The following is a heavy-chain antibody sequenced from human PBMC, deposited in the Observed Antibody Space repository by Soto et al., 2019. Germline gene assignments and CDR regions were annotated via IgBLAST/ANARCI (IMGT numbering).Heavy chain of an antibody. CDR2: IKQYGSEK. CDR1: GFTFSSYW. D-gene: IGHD1-26*01. V-gene: IGHV3-7*01. CDR3: AGDDARVGATASAFDI. J-gene: IGHJ3*02. Sequence: GGSLRLSCAASGFTFSSYWMSWVRQAPGKGLEWVANIKQYGSEKYYGDSVKGRFTISRDNAKNSLYLQMNSLRAEDTAVYYSAGDDARVGATASAFDIWGQGTMVTVSS.